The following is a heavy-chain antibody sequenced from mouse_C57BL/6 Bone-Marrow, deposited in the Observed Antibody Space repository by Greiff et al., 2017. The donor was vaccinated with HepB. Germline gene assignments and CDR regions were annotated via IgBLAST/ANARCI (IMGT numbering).Heavy chain of an antibody. CDR2: ISDGGSYT. V-gene: IGHV5-4*01. J-gene: IGHJ4*01. Sequence: DVMLVESGGGLVKPGGSLKLSCAASGFTFSSYAMSWVRQTPEKRLEWVATISDGGSYTYYPDNVKGRFTISRDNAKNNLYLQMSHLKSEDTAMYYCARDSYSNYVDYAMDYWGQGTSVTVSS. D-gene: IGHD2-5*01. CDR3: ARDSYSNYVDYAMDY. CDR1: GFTFSSYA.